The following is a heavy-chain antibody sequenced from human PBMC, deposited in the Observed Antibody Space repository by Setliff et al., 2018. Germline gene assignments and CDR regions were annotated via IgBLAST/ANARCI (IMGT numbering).Heavy chain of an antibody. J-gene: IGHJ4*02. Sequence: PSETLSLTCTVPGGSISSGDYYWTWIRQPPGKGLEWIGFIYYSGNTFYNPSLKSRLTISVDTSKNLFSLKLSSVTAADTAVYYCARQLYYYGTPGYFDYWGQGTLVTVSS. CDR1: GGSISSGDYY. V-gene: IGHV4-30-4*08. CDR3: ARQLYYYGTPGYFDY. CDR2: IYYSGNT. D-gene: IGHD3-10*01.